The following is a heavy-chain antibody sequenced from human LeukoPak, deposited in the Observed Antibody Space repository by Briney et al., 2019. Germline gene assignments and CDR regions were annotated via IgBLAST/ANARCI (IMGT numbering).Heavy chain of an antibody. CDR2: INPNSGAT. D-gene: IGHD6-13*01. Sequence: GASVKVACKTSGYIFTAYYMHWVRQAPGQGLKWMGWINPNSGATNSAQSFQGRVTMTSETSMNTAYMQLINLRSDDSAVYYYATAGDPSKAAVGTFDKWGQGTLVTVSS. CDR3: ATAGDPSKAAVGTFDK. V-gene: IGHV1-2*02. CDR1: GYIFTAYY. J-gene: IGHJ4*02.